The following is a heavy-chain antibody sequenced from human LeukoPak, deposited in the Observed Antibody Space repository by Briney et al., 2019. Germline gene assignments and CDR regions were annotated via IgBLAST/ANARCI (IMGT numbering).Heavy chain of an antibody. CDR1: GGSITSSSYY. V-gene: IGHV4-39*01. J-gene: IGHJ4*02. Sequence: SETLSLTCTVSGGSITSSSYYWGWIRQPPGKGLEWIGSSYYSGSTYYSPWLKSRVTISVDTPKHQFSLKLSSVTPADTAVFYCARHASNSGLDWGQGTMVTVPS. D-gene: IGHD4-23*01. CDR3: ARHASNSGLD. CDR2: SYYSGST.